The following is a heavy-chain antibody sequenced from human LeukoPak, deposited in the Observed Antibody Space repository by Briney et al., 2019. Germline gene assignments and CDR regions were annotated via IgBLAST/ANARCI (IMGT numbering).Heavy chain of an antibody. CDR3: ARGRNERSSPKSVGPYFDY. Sequence: SETLSLTCTVSGGSISSYYWSWIRQPPGKGLEWIGYIYYSGSTNYNPSLKSRVTISVDTSKNQFSLKLSSVTAADTAAYYCARGRNERSSPKSVGPYFDYWGQGTLVTVSS. D-gene: IGHD4-23*01. V-gene: IGHV4-59*01. CDR2: IYYSGST. CDR1: GGSISSYY. J-gene: IGHJ4*02.